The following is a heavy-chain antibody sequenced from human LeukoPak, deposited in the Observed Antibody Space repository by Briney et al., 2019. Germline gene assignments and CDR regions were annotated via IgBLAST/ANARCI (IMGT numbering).Heavy chain of an antibody. V-gene: IGHV3-30*04. CDR2: ISFDGTNK. CDR3: AKGGYYERPWYFDY. D-gene: IGHD3-22*01. CDR1: GFSFSSYA. J-gene: IGHJ4*02. Sequence: GRSLSLSCVASGFSFSSYAMHWVRQAPGKGLEWVAIISFDGTNKYYADSVKGQFTISRDNSKNTLYLQMDSLRAEDTAVYYCAKGGYYERPWYFDYWGQGTLVTVSS.